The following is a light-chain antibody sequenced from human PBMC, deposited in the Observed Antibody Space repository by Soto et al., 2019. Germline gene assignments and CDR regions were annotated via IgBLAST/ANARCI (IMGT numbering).Light chain of an antibody. CDR2: GSS. Sequence: EVVLTQSPGTLSLSPGERATLSCRASQSVTNNYLAWYQQRPGQAPRLLIFGSSDRATGIPDRFSGSGSGTDFTLTIGRLEPEDFALYYCHQYGSSPPYTFGQGTKLEIK. V-gene: IGKV3-20*01. J-gene: IGKJ2*01. CDR1: QSVTNNY. CDR3: HQYGSSPPYT.